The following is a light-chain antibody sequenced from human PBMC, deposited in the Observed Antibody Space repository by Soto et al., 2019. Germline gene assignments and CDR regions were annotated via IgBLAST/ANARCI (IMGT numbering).Light chain of an antibody. CDR2: GTS. CDR1: ESIESRY. Sequence: EIVLTQSPATLSLSPGERATLSCRASESIESRYLAWYQQRPGQAPRLLIYGTSSRATGIPDRFSGSGSGTDFSITISGLEPQDFAVYYWQLFGSSPGFTFGPGTKVDIK. V-gene: IGKV3-20*01. CDR3: QLFGSSPGFT. J-gene: IGKJ3*01.